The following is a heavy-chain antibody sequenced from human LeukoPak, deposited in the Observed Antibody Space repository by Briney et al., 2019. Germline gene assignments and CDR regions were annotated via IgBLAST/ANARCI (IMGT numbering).Heavy chain of an antibody. CDR2: IYYSGST. V-gene: IGHV4-39*07. CDR1: GGSISSSSYY. CDR3: ARDVYSSGWMAHYYYYMDV. Sequence: SETLSLTCTVSGGSISSSSYYWGWIRQPPGKGLEWIGSIYYSGSTYYNPSLKSRVTISVDTSKNQFSLKLSSVTAADTAVYYCARDVYSSGWMAHYYYYMDVWGKGTTVTVSS. D-gene: IGHD6-19*01. J-gene: IGHJ6*03.